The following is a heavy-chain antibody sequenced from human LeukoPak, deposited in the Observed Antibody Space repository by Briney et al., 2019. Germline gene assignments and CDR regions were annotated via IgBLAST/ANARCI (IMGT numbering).Heavy chain of an antibody. D-gene: IGHD3-16*01. CDR2: ISYDGSNK. CDR3: AKGEGGFDY. CDR1: GFTFSSYG. J-gene: IGHJ4*02. V-gene: IGHV3-30*18. Sequence: QPGRSLRLSCAASGFTFSSYGMHWVRQAPGKGLEWVAVISYDGSNKYYADSVKGRFTISRDNSKKTLYLQMNSLRAEDTAVYYCAKGEGGFDYWGQGTLVTVSS.